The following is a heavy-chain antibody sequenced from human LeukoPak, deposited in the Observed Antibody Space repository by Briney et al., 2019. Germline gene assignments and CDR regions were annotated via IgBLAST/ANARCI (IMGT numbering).Heavy chain of an antibody. CDR3: ARGPDADFSGGSCYII. CDR1: SGSISSYY. CDR2: INYIGST. J-gene: IGHJ3*02. D-gene: IGHD2-15*01. Sequence: SETLSLTCTVSSGSISSYYWSWIRQPPGKGLEWIGYINYIGSTKYSPSLKSRVIISADTSKNQFSLKLSSVTAADTAMYYCARGPDADFSGGSCYIIWGQGTMVTVSS. V-gene: IGHV4-59*01.